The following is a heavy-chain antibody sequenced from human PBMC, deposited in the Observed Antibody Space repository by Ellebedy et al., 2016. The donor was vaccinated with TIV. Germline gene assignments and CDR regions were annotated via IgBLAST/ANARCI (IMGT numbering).Heavy chain of an antibody. CDR2: ISRTDDST. Sequence: GGSLRLXXTASGFTFSNYVMSWVRQAPGKGLKWVSGISRTDDSTYYADPVKGRFTISRDDPKSTLYLQMNNLRAEDTAVYYCAKDRDDAGDFVFDSWGQGTLVTVSS. CDR1: GFTFSNYV. CDR3: AKDRDDAGDFVFDS. D-gene: IGHD4-17*01. J-gene: IGHJ4*02. V-gene: IGHV3-23*01.